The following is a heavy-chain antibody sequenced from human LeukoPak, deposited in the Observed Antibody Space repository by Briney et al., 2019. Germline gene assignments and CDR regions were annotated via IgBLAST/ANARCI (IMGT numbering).Heavy chain of an antibody. CDR1: GYTFTGYY. CDR2: INPNSGGT. J-gene: IGHJ4*02. V-gene: IGHV1-2*06. D-gene: IGHD2-15*01. CDR3: ASPLGYCSGGSCGY. Sequence: ASVKVSCKSSGYTFTGYYMHWVRQAPGQGLEWMGRINPNSGGTNYAQKFQGRVTMTRDTSISTAYMELSRLRSDDTAVYYCASPLGYCSGGSCGYWGQGTLVTVSS.